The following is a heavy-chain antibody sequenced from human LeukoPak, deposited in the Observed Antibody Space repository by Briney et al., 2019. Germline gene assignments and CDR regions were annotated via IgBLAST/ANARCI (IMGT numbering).Heavy chain of an antibody. CDR1: GFTFSNYF. Sequence: GGSLRLSCVASGFTFSNYFMHWVRQAPGRGLDWVALIWSDGSSQYYADSVKGRFTISRDNSKNTLYLQMNSLRAEDTAVCYCASGVPAAIYWGQGTLVTVSS. V-gene: IGHV3-33*01. CDR2: IWSDGSSQ. J-gene: IGHJ4*02. D-gene: IGHD2-2*01. CDR3: ASGVPAAIY.